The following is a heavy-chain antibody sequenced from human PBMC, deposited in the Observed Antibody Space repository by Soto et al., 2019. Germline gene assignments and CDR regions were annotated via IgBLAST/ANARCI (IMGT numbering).Heavy chain of an antibody. CDR3: ARRNRVAAAGTRYYGMDV. D-gene: IGHD6-13*01. V-gene: IGHV4-38-2*01. J-gene: IGHJ6*02. CDR1: GYSISSGYY. CDR2: IYYSGST. Sequence: PSETLSLTCAVSGYSISSGYYWGWIRQPPGKGLEWIGSIYYSGSTYYNPSLKSRVTISVDTSKNQFSLKLSSVTAADTAVYYCARRNRVAAAGTRYYGMDVWGQGTTVTVSS.